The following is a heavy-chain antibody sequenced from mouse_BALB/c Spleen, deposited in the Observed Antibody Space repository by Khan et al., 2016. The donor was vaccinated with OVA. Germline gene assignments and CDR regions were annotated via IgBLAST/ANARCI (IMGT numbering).Heavy chain of an antibody. D-gene: IGHD1-1*01. CDR1: GYTFINYW. J-gene: IGHJ2*01. Sequence: QIQLVQSGAELAKPGASVKMSCKASGYTFINYWILWIKQRPGQGLEWIGYINPSTGYTEYNQNFKDKATLTADISSSTAYMQLSSLTSEDSAVYYCARRGLRWDFDYWGQGTTLTVS. CDR3: ARRGLRWDFDY. CDR2: INPSTGYT. V-gene: IGHV1-7*01.